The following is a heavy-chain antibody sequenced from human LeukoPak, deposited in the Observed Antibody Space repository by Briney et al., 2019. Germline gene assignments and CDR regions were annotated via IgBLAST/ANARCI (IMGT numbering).Heavy chain of an antibody. CDR1: GFTFSDHY. CDR3: SRGGSYVAFDI. CDR2: TRNKANSYST. J-gene: IGHJ3*02. D-gene: IGHD1-26*01. Sequence: GGSLRLSCAASGFTFSDHYMDWVRQAPGKGLEWVGRTRNKANSYSTEYAASVKGRFTISRDDSKNSLYLQMNSLKTEDTAVYYCSRGGSYVAFDIWGQGTMVTVSS. V-gene: IGHV3-72*01.